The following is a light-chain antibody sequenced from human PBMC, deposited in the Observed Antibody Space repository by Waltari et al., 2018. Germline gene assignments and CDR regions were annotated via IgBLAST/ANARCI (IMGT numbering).Light chain of an antibody. CDR1: SSDVGGYDH. V-gene: IGLV2-8*01. J-gene: IGLJ2*01. Sequence: QSALTQPPSASGSPGQSVTISCTGTSSDVGGYDHVSWYQQHPGKAPKLILYKVDKRPSGVPERFSGSKSGNTASLTVSGLQAEDESNYYCSSYAGTNKYVLFGGGTKLTVL. CDR2: KVD. CDR3: SSYAGTNKYVL.